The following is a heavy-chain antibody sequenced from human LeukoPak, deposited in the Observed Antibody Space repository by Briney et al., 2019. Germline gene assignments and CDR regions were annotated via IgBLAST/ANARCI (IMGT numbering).Heavy chain of an antibody. CDR3: ARDSSGLDY. V-gene: IGHV4-59*01. D-gene: IGHD6-25*01. J-gene: IGHJ4*02. Sequence: SETLSLTCTVSGGSISNYYWSWIRRPPGKGLEWIGYIYYSGSTNYNPSLKSRVTISVDTSKNQFSLKLTSVTAADTAVYYCARDSSGLDYWGQGTLVTVSS. CDR2: IYYSGST. CDR1: GGSISNYY.